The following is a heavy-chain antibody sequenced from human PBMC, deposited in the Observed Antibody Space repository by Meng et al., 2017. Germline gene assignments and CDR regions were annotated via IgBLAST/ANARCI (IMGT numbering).Heavy chain of an antibody. D-gene: IGHD4-17*01. CDR2: IVYSGST. CDR1: GGSVGSGNYY. J-gene: IGHJ4*02. V-gene: IGHV4-61*01. Sequence: QGQLQESGPGLVRPSETLSLTCTVSGGSVGSGNYYWSWIRQPPGKGLEWIGYIVYSGSTTYNPSLKTRVTISVDTSKNQFSLKLSSVTAADTAVYFCARDVGGDYETLFDYWGQGTLVTASS. CDR3: ARDVGGDYETLFDY.